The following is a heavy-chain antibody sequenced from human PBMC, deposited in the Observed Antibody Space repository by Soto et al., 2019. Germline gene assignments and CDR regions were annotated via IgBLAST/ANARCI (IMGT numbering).Heavy chain of an antibody. V-gene: IGHV3-23*01. CDR1: GFTFATYT. CDR3: AKNSAATIRVGFDY. D-gene: IGHD5-12*01. J-gene: IGHJ4*02. Sequence: EVQLLESGGGLVQPGGFLRLSCAASGFTFATYTMSWVRQTPGKGLEWVSAITGSDGRTYYADSVKGRFTISRDNSKNTLYLQMNSLGAEDTAVYYCAKNSAATIRVGFDYWGQGTLVTVSS. CDR2: ITGSDGRT.